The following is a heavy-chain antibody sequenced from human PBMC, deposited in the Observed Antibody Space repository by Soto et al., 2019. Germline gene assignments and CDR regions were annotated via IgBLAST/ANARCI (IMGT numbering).Heavy chain of an antibody. CDR1: GGSISSYY. D-gene: IGHD3-3*01. V-gene: IGHV4-59*01. CDR2: MYYSGST. J-gene: IGHJ4*02. Sequence: QVQLQESGPGLVKPSETLSLTCTVSGGSISSYYWSWIRQSPGKGLEWIGYMYYSGSTNYNPSLKSRVTISIDTSRNQFSLKLSSVTAADTAVYCCARGTFGVVKDWGQGTLVTVSS. CDR3: ARGTFGVVKD.